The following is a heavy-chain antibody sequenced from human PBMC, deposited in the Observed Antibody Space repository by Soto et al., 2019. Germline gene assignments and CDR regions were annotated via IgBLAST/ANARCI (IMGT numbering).Heavy chain of an antibody. CDR1: GYTFASHW. CDR2: INPRGGST. V-gene: IGHV1-46*01. J-gene: IGHJ5*02. Sequence: VASVKVSCKSSGYTFASHWMPWVRQAPGQGLEWMGVINPRGGSTRYAQKFRGRVTMTRATSTSTDYSELSSMRSDDTAVYYCARDQSATWSGVSAWWLDPWGQGTLVTVSS. D-gene: IGHD3-3*01. CDR3: ARDQSATWSGVSAWWLDP.